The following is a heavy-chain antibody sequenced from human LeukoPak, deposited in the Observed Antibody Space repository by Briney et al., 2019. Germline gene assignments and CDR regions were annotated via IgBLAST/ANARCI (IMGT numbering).Heavy chain of an antibody. D-gene: IGHD6-19*01. Sequence: PGGSLRVSSAAPGFTFSNDGMTWVRQAPGKGLEWVSDIGDSGASTYYTDSVKGRFTVSRDNSKKTMDLQMNSLRGEDTAVYYCARSWYNSGGYLRFFDYWGQGIVVTVSS. CDR1: GFTFSNDG. V-gene: IGHV3-23*01. J-gene: IGHJ4*02. CDR2: IGDSGAST. CDR3: ARSWYNSGGYLRFFDY.